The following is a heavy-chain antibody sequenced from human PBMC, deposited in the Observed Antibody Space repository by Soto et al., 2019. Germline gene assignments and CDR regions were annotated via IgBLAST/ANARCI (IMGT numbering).Heavy chain of an antibody. CDR1: GGTFSSYT. Sequence: SVKVSCKASGGTFSSYTISWVRQAPGQGLEWMGRIIPILGIANYAQKFQGRVTITADKSASTAYMELSSLRSEDTAVYYCAMPGYSSSSEYFDYWGQGTLVTVSS. D-gene: IGHD6-6*01. CDR3: AMPGYSSSSEYFDY. J-gene: IGHJ4*02. CDR2: IIPILGIA. V-gene: IGHV1-69*02.